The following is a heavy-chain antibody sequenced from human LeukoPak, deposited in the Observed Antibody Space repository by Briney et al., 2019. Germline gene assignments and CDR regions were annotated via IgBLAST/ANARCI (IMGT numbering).Heavy chain of an antibody. Sequence: ASVKVSCKASGYTFTSYDINWVRQATGQGLEWMGWMNPNRGNTGYAQKFQGRVTMTRNTSISTAYMELSSLRSEDTAVYYCARGSPIDFWSGYWYWFDPWGQGTLVTVSS. D-gene: IGHD3-3*01. CDR2: MNPNRGNT. V-gene: IGHV1-8*01. CDR1: GYTFTSYD. CDR3: ARGSPIDFWSGYWYWFDP. J-gene: IGHJ5*02.